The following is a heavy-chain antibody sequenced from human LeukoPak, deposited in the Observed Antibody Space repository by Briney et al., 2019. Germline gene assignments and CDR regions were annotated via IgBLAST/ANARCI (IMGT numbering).Heavy chain of an antibody. CDR1: GFTFSSYG. Sequence: GGSLRLSCAASGFTFSSYGMHWVRQAPGKGLEWVAFIRYDGSNKYYADSVKGRFTISRDNSKNTLYLQMNSLRAEDTAVYYCAKESRKGPSGSCSSTSCDRRGLFDYWGQGTLVTVSS. D-gene: IGHD2-2*02. V-gene: IGHV3-30*02. J-gene: IGHJ4*02. CDR3: AKESRKGPSGSCSSTSCDRRGLFDY. CDR2: IRYDGSNK.